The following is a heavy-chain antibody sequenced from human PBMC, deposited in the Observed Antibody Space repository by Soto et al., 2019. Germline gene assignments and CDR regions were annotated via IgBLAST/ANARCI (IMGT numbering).Heavy chain of an antibody. J-gene: IGHJ4*02. D-gene: IGHD3-22*01. V-gene: IGHV3-23*01. CDR2: LSDSVGTT. Sequence: EVQLLESGGGLVQPGGSLRLSCAVSGFSFGTYTVNWVRQAPGMGLEWVSGLSDSVGTTHYAYSVKGRFTISRDKSKNTLYLQMNNLRAEYTAVYYCAKHLIGGRLQSPFDLWGQGTQVTVSS. CDR1: GFSFGTYT. CDR3: AKHLIGGRLQSPFDL.